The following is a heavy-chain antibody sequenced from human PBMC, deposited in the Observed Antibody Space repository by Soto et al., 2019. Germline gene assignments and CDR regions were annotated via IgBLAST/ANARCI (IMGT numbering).Heavy chain of an antibody. CDR2: IYYNGNT. Sequence: SETLSLTCTLSGGSISSGAYYWSWIRQLPGKDLEWIAYIYYNGNTYYTPSLKSRATISLDTSRNQFFLNLNSVTAADTAVYYCARGDHGRGAFDIWGQGTMVTVSS. CDR1: GGSISSGAYY. V-gene: IGHV4-31*03. CDR3: ARGDHGRGAFDI. J-gene: IGHJ3*02. D-gene: IGHD2-21*02.